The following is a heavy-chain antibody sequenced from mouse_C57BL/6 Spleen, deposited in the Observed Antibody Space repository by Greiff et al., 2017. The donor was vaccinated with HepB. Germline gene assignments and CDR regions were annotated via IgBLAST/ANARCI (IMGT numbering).Heavy chain of an antibody. V-gene: IGHV5-12*01. Sequence: DVMLVESGGGLVQPGGSLKLSCAASGFTFSDYYMYWVRQTPEKRLEWVAYISNGGGSTYYPDTVKGRFTISRDNAKNTLYLQMSRLKSEDTAMYYCARLDDGSSYYAMDYWGQGTSVTVSS. CDR3: ARLDDGSSYYAMDY. D-gene: IGHD1-1*01. CDR1: GFTFSDYY. J-gene: IGHJ4*01. CDR2: ISNGGGST.